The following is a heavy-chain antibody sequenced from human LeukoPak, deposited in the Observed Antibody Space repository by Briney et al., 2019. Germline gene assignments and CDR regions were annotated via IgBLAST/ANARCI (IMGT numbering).Heavy chain of an antibody. CDR2: IYHSGST. J-gene: IGHJ4*02. D-gene: IGHD6-6*01. V-gene: IGHV4-4*02. CDR3: ARGTAKYSSSSSYFDY. Sequence: PSETLSLTCAVSGGSISSNWWSWVRQPPGKGLEWIGEIYHSGSTNYNPSLKSRATISVDKSKNQFSLKLSSVTAADTAVYYCARGTAKYSSSSSYFDYWGQGTLVTVSS. CDR1: GGSISSNW.